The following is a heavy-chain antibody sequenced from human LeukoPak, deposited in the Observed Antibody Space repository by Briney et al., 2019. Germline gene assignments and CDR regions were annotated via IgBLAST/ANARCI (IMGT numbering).Heavy chain of an antibody. CDR2: INPSGGST. V-gene: IGHV1-46*01. J-gene: IGHJ4*02. CDR1: GYTFTSYY. D-gene: IGHD2-2*01. Sequence: ASVKVSCKASGYTFTSYYMHWVRHAPGQWLEWMGIINPSGGSTSDAQKFQGRVTMTRDMSTSTVYMELSSLRSEDTAVYYCARDYCSSTSCYYAFDYWGQGTLVTVSS. CDR3: ARDYCSSTSCYYAFDY.